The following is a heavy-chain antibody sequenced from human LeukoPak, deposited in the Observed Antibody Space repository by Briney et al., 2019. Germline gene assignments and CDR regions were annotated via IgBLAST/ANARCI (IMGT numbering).Heavy chain of an antibody. Sequence: GGSLRLSCAASGFTFDDYAMHWVRQAPGKGLEWVSGISWNSDSIGYADSVKGRFTISRDNAKNSLYLQMNSLRAEDTALYYCAKALETPSSWFDPWGQGTLVTVSS. CDR3: AKALETPSSWFDP. V-gene: IGHV3-9*01. CDR2: ISWNSDSI. J-gene: IGHJ5*02. CDR1: GFTFDDYA.